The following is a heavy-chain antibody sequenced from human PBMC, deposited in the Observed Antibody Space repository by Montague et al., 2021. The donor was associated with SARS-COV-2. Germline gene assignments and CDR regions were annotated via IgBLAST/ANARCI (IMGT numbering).Heavy chain of an antibody. Sequence: TLSLTCTVSSPAMSRGTYDWIGIGHACSTVLEWIGRLYTGGNNNYNPSLKSRVTISVDTSKNQFSLKLSSVTAADTAVYYCARVPPDYYDSSGYYSGAFDIWGQGTMVTVSS. CDR2: LYTGGNN. J-gene: IGHJ3*02. CDR3: ARVPPDYYDSSGYYSGAFDI. V-gene: IGHV4-61*02. D-gene: IGHD3-22*01. CDR1: SPAMSRGTYD.